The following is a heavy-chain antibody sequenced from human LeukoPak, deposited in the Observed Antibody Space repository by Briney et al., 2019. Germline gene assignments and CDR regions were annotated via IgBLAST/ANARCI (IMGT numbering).Heavy chain of an antibody. V-gene: IGHV1-24*01. CDR3: AILPDSSGWYWNFDY. J-gene: IGHJ4*02. CDR2: FDPEDGET. D-gene: IGHD6-19*01. CDR1: GYTLTELS. Sequence: ASVKVSCKVSGYTLTELSMHWVRQAPGKGLEWTGGFDPEDGETIYAQKFQGRVTMTEDTSTDTAYMELSSLRSEDTAVYYCAILPDSSGWYWNFDYWGQGTLVTVSS.